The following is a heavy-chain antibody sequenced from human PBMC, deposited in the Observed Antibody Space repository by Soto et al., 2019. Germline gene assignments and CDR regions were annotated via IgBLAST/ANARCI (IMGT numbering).Heavy chain of an antibody. CDR1: GSTFSYYG. Sequence: VHLVESGGGVVQPGRSLRLSCAASGSTFSYYGMNWFRQAPGKGPEWVAVIWYDGSIKYYAESVKGRFSISRDNSKNTLYLNMNSLRTEDTAVYYCARDGGSHGPSYFDSWGQGSQVIVSS. CDR3: ARDGGSHGPSYFDS. V-gene: IGHV3-33*01. CDR2: IWYDGSIK. J-gene: IGHJ4*02. D-gene: IGHD3-16*01.